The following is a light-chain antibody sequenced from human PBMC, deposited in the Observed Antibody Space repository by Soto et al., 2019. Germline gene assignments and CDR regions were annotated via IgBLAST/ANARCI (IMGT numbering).Light chain of an antibody. J-gene: IGLJ2*01. V-gene: IGLV1-47*01. CDR1: SSNIGSNY. CDR2: RNN. Sequence: QSVLTQPPSASGTPGQRVTISCSGSSSNIGSNYVYWYQQLPGTAPKLLISRNNQRPSGVPDRFSGSKSGTSASLAISGLRSEDEADYSCAAWDDSLSVVVFGGGTKLTVL. CDR3: AAWDDSLSVVV.